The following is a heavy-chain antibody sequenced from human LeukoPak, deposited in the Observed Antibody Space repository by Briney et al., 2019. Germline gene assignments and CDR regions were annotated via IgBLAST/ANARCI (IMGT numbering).Heavy chain of an antibody. Sequence: PGGSLRLSCAASRFTFSSYEMNWVRQAPGKGLEWVASVNTVSSYIYYADSVRGRFTISRDNAKNSVLLQMNSLRAEDMAMYCCVRLRRNSDSSGYFYYYGNWGQGTLVTVSS. CDR2: VNTVSSYI. V-gene: IGHV3-21*01. CDR1: RFTFSSYE. J-gene: IGHJ4*02. D-gene: IGHD3-22*01. CDR3: VRLRRNSDSSGYFYYYGN.